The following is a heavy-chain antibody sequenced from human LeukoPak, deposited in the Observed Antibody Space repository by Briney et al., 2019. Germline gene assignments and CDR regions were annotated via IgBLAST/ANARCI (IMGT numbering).Heavy chain of an antibody. J-gene: IGHJ4*02. V-gene: IGHV3-21*01. CDR3: ARDLAARGDY. CDR2: ISSSSSYI. Sequence: SGGSLRLSCAASGFTFSSYSMNWVRQAPGKGLEWVSSISSSSSYIYYADSVKGRFTISRDNAKNSLYLQMNSLRAKDTAVYYCARDLAARGDYWGQGTLVTVSS. D-gene: IGHD6-6*01. CDR1: GFTFSSYS.